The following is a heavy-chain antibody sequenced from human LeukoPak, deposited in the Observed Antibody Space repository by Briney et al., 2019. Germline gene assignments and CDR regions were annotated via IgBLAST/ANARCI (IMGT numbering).Heavy chain of an antibody. Sequence: SETLSLTCTVSGDSVRTSNSYWGWIRQPPGKGLEWIGSMYYSGNTYYNPSLKSRVAISVDTSKNQLSLRLSSVTAADTAVYYRARHPHYYFDNTARWGQGTLVTVSS. J-gene: IGHJ4*02. CDR1: GDSVRTSNSY. CDR3: ARHPHYYFDNTAR. D-gene: IGHD3-22*01. V-gene: IGHV4-39*01. CDR2: MYYSGNT.